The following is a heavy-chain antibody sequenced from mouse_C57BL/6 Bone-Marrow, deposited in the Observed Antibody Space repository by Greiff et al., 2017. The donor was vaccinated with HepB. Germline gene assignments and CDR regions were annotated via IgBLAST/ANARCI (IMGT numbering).Heavy chain of an antibody. CDR2: ISSGGDYI. CDR1: GFTFSSYA. Sequence: EVMLVESGEGLVKPGGSLKLSCAASGFTFSSYAMSWVRQTPEKRLEWVAYISSGGDYIYYADTVKGRFTISRDNARNTLYLQMSSLKSEDTAMYYCTRDWAGWYFDYWGQGTTLTVSS. CDR3: TRDWAGWYFDY. D-gene: IGHD3-3*01. J-gene: IGHJ2*01. V-gene: IGHV5-9-1*02.